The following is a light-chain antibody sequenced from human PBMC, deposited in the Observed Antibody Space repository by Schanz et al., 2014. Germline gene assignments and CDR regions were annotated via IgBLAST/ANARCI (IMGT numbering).Light chain of an antibody. J-gene: IGKJ4*01. CDR2: GAS. Sequence: EIVLTQSPGALSLSPGDRATLSCRASQSVSSIDLAWYQQKPGQAPNVLIYGASSRATGIPDRFSGSGSGTDFTLTISRLEPEDFAVYYCQLRETFGGGTKVEIK. CDR3: QLRET. V-gene: IGKV3-20*01. CDR1: QSVSSID.